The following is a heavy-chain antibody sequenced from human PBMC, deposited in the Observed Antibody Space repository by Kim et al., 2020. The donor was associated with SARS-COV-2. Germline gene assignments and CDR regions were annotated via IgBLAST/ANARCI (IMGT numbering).Heavy chain of an antibody. CDR2: IYHSGST. CDR1: GGSISSSNW. V-gene: IGHV4-4*02. CDR3: AREPGGYYGSGSGY. J-gene: IGHJ4*02. Sequence: SETLSLTCAVSGGSISSSNWWSWVRQPPGKGLEWIGEIYHSGSTNYNPSLKSRVTISVDKSKNQFSLKLSSVTAADTAVYYCAREPGGYYGSGSGYWGQGTLVTVSS. D-gene: IGHD3-10*01.